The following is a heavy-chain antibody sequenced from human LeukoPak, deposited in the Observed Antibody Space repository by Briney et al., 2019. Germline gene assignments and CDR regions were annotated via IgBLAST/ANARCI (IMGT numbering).Heavy chain of an antibody. CDR2: IKEDGSEK. J-gene: IGHJ4*02. CDR1: GFIFSNYW. Sequence: PGGSLRLSCGASGFIFSNYWMSWVRQAPGKGLEWVANIKEDGSEKKYGDSVKGRFTISRDNAKNSVYLQMNSLRVEDTAVYYCARDVEPRAVDSWGQGTLVTVSS. V-gene: IGHV3-7*01. CDR3: ARDVEPRAVDS. D-gene: IGHD1-14*01.